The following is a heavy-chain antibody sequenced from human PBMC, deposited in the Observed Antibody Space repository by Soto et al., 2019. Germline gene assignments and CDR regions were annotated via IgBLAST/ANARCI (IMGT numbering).Heavy chain of an antibody. D-gene: IGHD3-22*01. CDR2: ILPIFGTA. Sequence: QVQLVQSGAEVKKPGSSVKVSCKASGGTFSSYAITWVRQAPGQGLEWMGGILPIFGTANYAQKFQARVTITADESTSTAYMELRSLRSEDTAVYYCARDRGPSSGYYPYWFDTWGQVTLVTVAS. V-gene: IGHV1-69*12. CDR1: GGTFSSYA. J-gene: IGHJ5*02. CDR3: ARDRGPSSGYYPYWFDT.